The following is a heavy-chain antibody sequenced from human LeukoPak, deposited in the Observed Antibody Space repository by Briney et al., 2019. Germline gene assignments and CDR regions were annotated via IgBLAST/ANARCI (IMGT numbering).Heavy chain of an antibody. D-gene: IGHD6-25*01. Sequence: GGSLRLSCAASGLTFSSYSMNWVRQAPGKGLEWVSSISSSSSYIYYADSAKGRFTISRDNAKNSLYLQMNSLRAEDTAVYYCASLAPRLHMDVWGQGTTVTVSS. CDR1: GLTFSSYS. J-gene: IGHJ6*02. V-gene: IGHV3-21*01. CDR3: ASLAPRLHMDV. CDR2: ISSSSSYI.